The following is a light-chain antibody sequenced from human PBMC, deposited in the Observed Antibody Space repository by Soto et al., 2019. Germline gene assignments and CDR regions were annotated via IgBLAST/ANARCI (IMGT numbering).Light chain of an antibody. CDR3: QQYNRYWT. V-gene: IGKV1-5*01. J-gene: IGKJ1*01. CDR2: DAS. Sequence: DIQMTQSPSTLSASVGDRVTITCRASQSVSSWLAWYQQKPGKAPKVLIYDASSLESGVPSRFSGSGSGTEFTLTIISLQPDDFATYYCQQYNRYWTFGQGTKV. CDR1: QSVSSW.